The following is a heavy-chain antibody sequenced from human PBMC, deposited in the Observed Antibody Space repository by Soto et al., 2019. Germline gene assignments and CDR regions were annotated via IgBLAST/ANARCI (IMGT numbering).Heavy chain of an antibody. J-gene: IGHJ6*02. Sequence: PSQTLSLTCAISGDSVSSNSAAWNWIRQSPSRGLEWLGRTYYRSMWYNDYAVSVKSRITINPDTSKNQFSLQLNSVTPEDTAVYYCARDPIAARSPYYYYGMDVWGQGTTVTVSS. CDR3: ARDPIAARSPYYYYGMDV. V-gene: IGHV6-1*01. CDR2: TYYRSMWYN. CDR1: GDSVSSNSAA. D-gene: IGHD6-6*01.